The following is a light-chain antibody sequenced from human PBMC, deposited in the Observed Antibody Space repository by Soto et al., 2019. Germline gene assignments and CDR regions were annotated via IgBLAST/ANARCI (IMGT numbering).Light chain of an antibody. Sequence: DIQMTQSPSSLSASVGDRVTITCRASQSISNYLSWYEQKPGKAPKLMIYGASSVQSGVPSRFSGSGSGTDFTLTIRSMQTEDFAKYYCQQSYSTPITFGGGTKVDIK. CDR2: GAS. CDR3: QQSYSTPIT. CDR1: QSISNY. J-gene: IGKJ4*01. V-gene: IGKV1-39*01.